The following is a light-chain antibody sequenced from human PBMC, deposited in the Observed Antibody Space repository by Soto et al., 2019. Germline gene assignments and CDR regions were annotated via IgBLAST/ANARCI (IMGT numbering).Light chain of an antibody. CDR2: GAS. CDR3: QQYNNWPPVT. Sequence: EVVMTQSPATRAVSPGERATLSCRASQSVYNNLAWYQQKPGQAPRLLIYGASTRATGIPARFSGSGSGTEFTLTISSLQSEDFAVYFCQQYNNWPPVTFGPGTKVDIK. V-gene: IGKV3-15*01. CDR1: QSVYNN. J-gene: IGKJ3*01.